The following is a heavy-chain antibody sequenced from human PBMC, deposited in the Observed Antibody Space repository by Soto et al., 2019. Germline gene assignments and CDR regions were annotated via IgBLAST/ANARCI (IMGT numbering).Heavy chain of an antibody. J-gene: IGHJ3*02. Sequence: GGSLRLSCAASGFTFSSYSMNWVRQAPGKGLEWVSYISSSSTIYYADSVKGRFTISRDNAKNSLYLQMNSLRAEDTAVYYCARDGIVVVPAPPGAFDIWGQGTMVTV. CDR2: ISSSSTI. CDR1: GFTFSSYS. V-gene: IGHV3-48*01. CDR3: ARDGIVVVPAPPGAFDI. D-gene: IGHD2-2*01.